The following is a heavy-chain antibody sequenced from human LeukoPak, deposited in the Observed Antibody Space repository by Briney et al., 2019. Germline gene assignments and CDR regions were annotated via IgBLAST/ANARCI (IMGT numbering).Heavy chain of an antibody. V-gene: IGHV3-7*01. Sequence: GGSLRLSCAAAGFTFSTYWMRWVRQAPGKGLEWVANIRFDGSEKYYLDSVKGRFTISRDNAQSSLYLQMNSLRVDDTAVYYCAGQHLLAEGAAWGQGTLVTVSS. D-gene: IGHD6-25*01. CDR2: IRFDGSEK. J-gene: IGHJ4*02. CDR3: AGQHLLAEGAA. CDR1: GFTFSTYW.